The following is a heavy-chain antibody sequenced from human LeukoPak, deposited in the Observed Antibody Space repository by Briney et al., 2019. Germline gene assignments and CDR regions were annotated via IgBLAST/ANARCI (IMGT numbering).Heavy chain of an antibody. CDR2: INPNNGDT. Sequence: ASVKISCKTSGYTFTGNFMHWVRQALGQGPEWMGWINPNNGDTNYAQNLQGRVTMITDTSTSTVYMELGSLTSDDTAVYYCAREHGGSMYEAFDIWGQGTMVTVTS. CDR3: AREHGGSMYEAFDI. J-gene: IGHJ3*02. CDR1: GYTFTGNF. D-gene: IGHD1-26*01. V-gene: IGHV1-18*04.